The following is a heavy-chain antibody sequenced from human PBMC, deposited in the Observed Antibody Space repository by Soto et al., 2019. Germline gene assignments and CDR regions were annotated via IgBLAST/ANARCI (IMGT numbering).Heavy chain of an antibody. V-gene: IGHV3-33*01. CDR3: ASDYYGAGDLDY. D-gene: IGHD3-10*01. J-gene: IGHJ4*02. Sequence: QVQLVESGGGVVQPGRSLRLSCAASGFTFSSYGMHWVRQAPGKGLEWLAVIWYDGSNKYYADSVKGRLTISRDNSKNTLYLQLNSLRAEDTAVYYCASDYYGAGDLDYWGQGTLVTVSS. CDR2: IWYDGSNK. CDR1: GFTFSSYG.